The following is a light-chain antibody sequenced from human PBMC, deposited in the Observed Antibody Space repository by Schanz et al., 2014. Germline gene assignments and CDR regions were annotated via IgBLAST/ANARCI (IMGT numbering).Light chain of an antibody. Sequence: QSALTQPASVSGSPGQSITISCTGTSSDVGGYDYVSWYQQHPGKAPRLMIYDVSYRPSGVSHRFSGSKSGNTASLTISGLQAEDEASYSCSSYTTTSTLLFGGGTKLTVL. V-gene: IGLV2-14*03. CDR3: SSYTTTSTLL. CDR1: SSDVGGYDY. J-gene: IGLJ2*01. CDR2: DVS.